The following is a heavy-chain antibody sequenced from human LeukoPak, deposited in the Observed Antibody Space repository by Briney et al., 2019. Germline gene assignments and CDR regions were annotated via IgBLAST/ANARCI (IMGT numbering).Heavy chain of an antibody. D-gene: IGHD2-2*02. J-gene: IGHJ4*02. CDR3: ARVELDIVVVPPAITFDY. Sequence: PSETLSLTCAVYGASFSGYYWSWIRQPPGKGLEWIGEINHSGSTNYNPSLKSRVTISVDTSKNQFSLKLSSVTAADTAVYYCARVELDIVVVPPAITFDYWGQGTLVTVSS. V-gene: IGHV4-34*01. CDR2: INHSGST. CDR1: GASFSGYY.